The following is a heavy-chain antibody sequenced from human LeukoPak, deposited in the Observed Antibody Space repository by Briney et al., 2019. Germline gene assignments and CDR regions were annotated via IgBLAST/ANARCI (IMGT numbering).Heavy chain of an antibody. D-gene: IGHD2-15*01. CDR2: IKEDDSEK. Sequence: PGGSLRLSCAASGFTFTSYAMSWVRQAPGKGLEWVANIKEDDSEKNYVDSVKGRFTISRDNAKNSLYLQMNSLRAEDTAVYYCAKDVNIVVVVAATVGAFDYWGQGTLVTVSS. J-gene: IGHJ4*02. V-gene: IGHV3-7*01. CDR1: GFTFTSYA. CDR3: AKDVNIVVVVAATVGAFDY.